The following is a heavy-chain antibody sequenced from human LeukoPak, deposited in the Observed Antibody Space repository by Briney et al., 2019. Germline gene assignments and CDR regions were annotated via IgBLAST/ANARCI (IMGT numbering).Heavy chain of an antibody. Sequence: SETLSLTCAVYGGSFSGYYWSWIRQPPGKGLEWIGEINHSGSTNYNPSLKSRVTISVDTSKNQFSLKLSSVTAADTAVYYCASRSSLYWYFDLWGRGTLVTVSS. D-gene: IGHD6-6*01. CDR1: GGSFSGYY. V-gene: IGHV4-34*01. J-gene: IGHJ2*01. CDR3: ASRSSLYWYFDL. CDR2: INHSGST.